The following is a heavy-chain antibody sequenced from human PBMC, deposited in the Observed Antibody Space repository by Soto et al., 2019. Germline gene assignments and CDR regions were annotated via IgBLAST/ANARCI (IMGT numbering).Heavy chain of an antibody. CDR1: GDSISSGNKY. D-gene: IGHD3-16*01. V-gene: IGHV4-30-4*01. Sequence: TSETLSLTCTVSGDSISSGNKYWSWIRQAPGKGLEWIGYIFSSGTTYYNPSLKSRLTMSLDTSQNQFSLRLASVKDADSAVYYCARVPSPFDYYYAMDVWGQGTTVTVSS. CDR3: ARVPSPFDYYYAMDV. J-gene: IGHJ6*02. CDR2: IFSSGTT.